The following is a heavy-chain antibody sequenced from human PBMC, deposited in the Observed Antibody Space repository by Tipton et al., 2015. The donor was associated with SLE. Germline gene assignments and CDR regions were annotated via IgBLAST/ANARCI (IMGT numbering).Heavy chain of an antibody. CDR1: GGSFSGYY. CDR2: INRSGNT. D-gene: IGHD1/OR15-1a*01. V-gene: IGHV4-34*01. J-gene: IGHJ6*03. CDR3: ARTIAEQVAGFYYYYYMDV. Sequence: TLSLTCAVSGGSFSGYYWTWIRQPPGRGLEWIGEINRSGNTNYNPSLNRRVTISKDTSNNQFSPILSSVTAADTAVYYCARTIAEQVAGFYYYYYMDVWGKGTTVTVSS.